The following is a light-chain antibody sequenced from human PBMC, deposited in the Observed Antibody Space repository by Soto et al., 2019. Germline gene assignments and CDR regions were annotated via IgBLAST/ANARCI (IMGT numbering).Light chain of an antibody. Sequence: DIVMTQSPLSLPVTPGEPASISCRSSQSLLHSNGYKYLDWYLQKPGQSPHLLIYLGSNRASGVPDRFSGSGSGTDFTLKISRVEADDVGVYYCMQALQTPWTFGQGTKVEIK. J-gene: IGKJ1*01. CDR1: QSLLHSNGYKY. CDR3: MQALQTPWT. CDR2: LGS. V-gene: IGKV2-28*01.